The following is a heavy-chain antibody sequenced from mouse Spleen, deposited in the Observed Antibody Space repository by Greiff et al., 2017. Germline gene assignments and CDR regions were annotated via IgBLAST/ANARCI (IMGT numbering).Heavy chain of an antibody. CDR3: TRSEEREDFDY. CDR1: GYTFTDYE. CDR2: IDPETGGT. J-gene: IGHJ2*01. Sequence: VKLQQSGAELVRPGASVTLSCKASGYTFTDYEMHWVKQTPVHGLEWIGAIDPETGGTAYNQKFKGKAILTADKSSSTAYMELRSLTSEDSAVYYCTRSEEREDFDYWGQGTTLTVSS. V-gene: IGHV1-15*01.